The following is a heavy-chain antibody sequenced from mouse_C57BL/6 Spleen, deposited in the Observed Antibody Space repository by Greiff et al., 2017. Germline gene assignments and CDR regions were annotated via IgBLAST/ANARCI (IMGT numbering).Heavy chain of an antibody. D-gene: IGHD2-3*01. V-gene: IGHV2-5*01. Sequence: VQGVESGPGLVQPSQSLSITCTASGFSLTSYGVHWVRQSPGKGLEWLGVIWRGGSTDYNAAFMSRLGITKDNSKSQVFFKMNSLQADDTAISYCAEGKEGGDGYYGFDYWGQGTTLTVSS. CDR2: IWRGGST. J-gene: IGHJ2*01. CDR3: AEGKEGGDGYYGFDY. CDR1: GFSLTSYG.